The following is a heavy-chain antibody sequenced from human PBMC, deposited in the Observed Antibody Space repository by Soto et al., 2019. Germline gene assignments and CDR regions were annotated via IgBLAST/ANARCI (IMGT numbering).Heavy chain of an antibody. V-gene: IGHV3-30-3*01. Sequence: QVQLVESGGGVVQPGRSLRLSCAASGFTFSSYAMHWVRQAPGKGLEWVAVISYDGSNKYYADSVKGRFTISRDNSKNTLYLQMNSLRAEDTAVYYCARDLAPYYYDSSGYFDYWGQGTLVTVSS. CDR2: ISYDGSNK. CDR3: ARDLAPYYYDSSGYFDY. CDR1: GFTFSSYA. D-gene: IGHD3-22*01. J-gene: IGHJ4*02.